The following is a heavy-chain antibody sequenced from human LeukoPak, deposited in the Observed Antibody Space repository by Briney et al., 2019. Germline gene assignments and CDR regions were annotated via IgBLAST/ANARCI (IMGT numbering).Heavy chain of an antibody. D-gene: IGHD3-10*01. CDR1: GFTFSSYG. J-gene: IGHJ3*02. V-gene: IGHV3-30*03. CDR3: AQRGVIGAFDI. CDR2: ISYDGSNK. Sequence: SGGSLRFSCAASGFTFSSYGIHWVRQAPGKGLEWVAVISYDGSNKYYADSVKGRFTISRDNSKNTLYLQMNSLRAEDTAVYYCAQRGVIGAFDIWGQGTMVTVSS.